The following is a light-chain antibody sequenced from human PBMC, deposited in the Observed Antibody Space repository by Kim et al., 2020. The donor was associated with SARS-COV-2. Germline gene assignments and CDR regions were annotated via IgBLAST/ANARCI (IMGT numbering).Light chain of an antibody. CDR3: QQYGSSLYS. V-gene: IGKV3-20*01. J-gene: IGKJ2*03. CDR2: GAS. Sequence: LSPGERATLSCRASQSVSSSYLAWYQQKPGQAPRLLIYGASSRTTGIPDRFSGSGSGTDFTLTISRLEPEDFAVYYCQQYGSSLYSFGQGTKLEI. CDR1: QSVSSSY.